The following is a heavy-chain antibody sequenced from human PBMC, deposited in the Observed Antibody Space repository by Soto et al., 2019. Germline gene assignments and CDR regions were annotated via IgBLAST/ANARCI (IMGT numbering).Heavy chain of an antibody. V-gene: IGHV1-2*02. CDR2: INPQTGGT. CDR3: ARERYQVISDGMDV. Sequence: QVQLVQSGAEVKTPGASVRVSCKASGYTFTGYYIHWVREAPGQGLEWMGWINPQTGGTSYAQKLQGRVTLSRDTYINTAYLELSRLRFDDAAVYFCARERYQVISDGMDVWGQGTTVTVSS. J-gene: IGHJ6*02. CDR1: GYTFTGYY. D-gene: IGHD2-2*01.